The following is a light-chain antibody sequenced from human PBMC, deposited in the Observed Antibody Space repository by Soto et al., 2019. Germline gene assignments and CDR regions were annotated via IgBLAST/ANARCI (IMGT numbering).Light chain of an antibody. CDR2: DAS. CDR3: QHRSNWPGFT. Sequence: EIVLTQSPATLSLSPGERATLSCRASQSVSSYLAWYQQKPGQAPRLLIYDASNRATGIPARFSGSGSGTDITLTICSLEPEDFAVYYCQHRSNWPGFTFGPGTKVDIK. V-gene: IGKV3-11*01. J-gene: IGKJ3*01. CDR1: QSVSSY.